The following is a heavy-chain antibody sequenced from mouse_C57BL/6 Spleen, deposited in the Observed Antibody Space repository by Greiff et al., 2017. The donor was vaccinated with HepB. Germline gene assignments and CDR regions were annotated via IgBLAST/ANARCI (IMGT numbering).Heavy chain of an antibody. J-gene: IGHJ4*01. CDR3: ASGYDYGAMDY. V-gene: IGHV14-2*01. CDR1: GFNIKDYY. D-gene: IGHD2-4*01. CDR2: IDPEDGET. Sequence: EVQLQQSGAELVKPGDSVKLSCTASGFNIKDYYMHWVKQRTEQGLEWIGRIDPEDGETKYAPTFQGKATITADTSSNTAYLQLSSLTSEDTAVYYCASGYDYGAMDYWGQGTSVTVSS.